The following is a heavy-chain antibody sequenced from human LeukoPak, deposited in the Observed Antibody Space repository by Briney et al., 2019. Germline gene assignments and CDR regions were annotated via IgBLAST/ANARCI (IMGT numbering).Heavy chain of an antibody. Sequence: SETLSLTCTVSGGSISSYYWSWIRQPPGKGLEWIGYIYYSGSTNYNPSLKSRVTISVDTSKNQFSLKLSSVTAADTAVYYCAGHYYDSSGYYYWGQGTLVTVSS. D-gene: IGHD3-22*01. CDR2: IYYSGST. CDR1: GGSISSYY. V-gene: IGHV4-59*08. J-gene: IGHJ4*02. CDR3: AGHYYDSSGYYY.